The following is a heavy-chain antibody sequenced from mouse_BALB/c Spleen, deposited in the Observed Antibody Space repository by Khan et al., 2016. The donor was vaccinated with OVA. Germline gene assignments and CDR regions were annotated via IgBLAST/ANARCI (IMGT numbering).Heavy chain of an antibody. V-gene: IGHV9-3-1*01. Sequence: QIQLVQSGPELKKPGETVKISCKASGYTFTNYGMNWVKQAPGKGLKWMGWINTYTGEPTYADDFKGRFAFSLETSASTAYLQINNLKNEDTATSFCARNGNYWYFDVCGAGTTVTVSS. CDR1: GYTFTNYG. CDR3: ARNGNYWYFDV. J-gene: IGHJ1*01. CDR2: INTYTGEP. D-gene: IGHD2-1*01.